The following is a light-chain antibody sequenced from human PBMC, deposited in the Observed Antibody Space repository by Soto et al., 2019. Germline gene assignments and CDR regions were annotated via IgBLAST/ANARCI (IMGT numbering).Light chain of an antibody. CDR1: QSVDAY. Sequence: PGDRATLSCRASQSVDAYLAWYQQRPGQAPRLLMFDASNRATGTPTRFSGRESGTDFTLTISSLEPEDFAVYYCQQRSTWSPTFGQGTKVEIK. CDR3: QQRSTWSPT. CDR2: DAS. V-gene: IGKV3-11*01. J-gene: IGKJ1*01.